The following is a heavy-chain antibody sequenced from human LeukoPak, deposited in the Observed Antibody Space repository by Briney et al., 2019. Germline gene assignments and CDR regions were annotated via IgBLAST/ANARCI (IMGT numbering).Heavy chain of an antibody. CDR1: GGTFSSYA. V-gene: IGHV1-2*04. D-gene: IGHD3-10*01. CDR3: ARDVGSSYYDY. J-gene: IGHJ4*02. Sequence: ASVKVSCKASGGTFSSYAISWVRQAPGQGLEWMGWINPNSGGTNYAQKFQGWVTMTRDTSTSTVYMELSSLRSEDTAVYYCARDVGSSYYDYWGQGTLVTVSS. CDR2: INPNSGGT.